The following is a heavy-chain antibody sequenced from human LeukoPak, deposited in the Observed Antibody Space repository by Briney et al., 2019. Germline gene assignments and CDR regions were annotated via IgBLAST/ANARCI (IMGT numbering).Heavy chain of an antibody. CDR1: GFTFDDYA. D-gene: IGHD3-22*01. CDR3: ARDGQDYDSSGN. J-gene: IGHJ3*01. CDR2: ISWNSGSI. Sequence: GGSLRLSCAASGFTFDDYAMHWVRQAPGKGLECVSGISWNSGSIGYADSVKGRFTISRDNSKNTLYLQMNSLRAEDTAVYYCARDGQDYDSSGNWGQGTMVTVSS. V-gene: IGHV3-9*01.